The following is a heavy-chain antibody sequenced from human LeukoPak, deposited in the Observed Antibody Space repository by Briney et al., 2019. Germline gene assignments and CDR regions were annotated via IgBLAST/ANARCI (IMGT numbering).Heavy chain of an antibody. Sequence: PGRSLRLSCAASGFTFDDYAMHWVRQAPGKGLEWVSGISWNSSSIGYADSVKGRFTFSRDNAKNSLYLQMNSLRAEDTALYYCAKVSPSGSREFDYWGQGTLVTVSS. V-gene: IGHV3-9*01. D-gene: IGHD6-6*01. CDR1: GFTFDDYA. CDR2: ISWNSSSI. J-gene: IGHJ4*02. CDR3: AKVSPSGSREFDY.